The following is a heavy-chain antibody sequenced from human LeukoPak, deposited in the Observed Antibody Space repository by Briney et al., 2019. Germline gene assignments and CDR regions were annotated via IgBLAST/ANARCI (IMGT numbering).Heavy chain of an antibody. CDR1: GGSIDTATLF. V-gene: IGHV4-39*07. D-gene: IGHD1-26*01. J-gene: IGHJ3*02. Sequence: SETLSLTCTLSGGSIDTATLFWGWIRQPPGKGLEYIGSIFYIGSTNYNPSLKSRVTISVDTSKNQFSLKLSSVTAADTAVYYCACGTMDAFDIWGQGTMVTVSS. CDR2: IFYIGST. CDR3: ACGTMDAFDI.